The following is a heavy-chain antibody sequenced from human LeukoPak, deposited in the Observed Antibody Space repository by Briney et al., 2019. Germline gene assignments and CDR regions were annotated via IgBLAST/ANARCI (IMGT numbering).Heavy chain of an antibody. J-gene: IGHJ3*02. CDR2: IKKDGSEK. CDR3: ASTYVVVTAVHDAFHI. Sequence: GGSLRLSCAASEFSFSNYWMSWVRQAPGKGLEWVANIKKDGSEKYYVDSVKGRFTISRDNAKNSLFLQMNSLRAEDTAVYYCASTYVVVTAVHDAFHIWGQGAMVTVSS. D-gene: IGHD2-21*02. V-gene: IGHV3-7*01. CDR1: EFSFSNYW.